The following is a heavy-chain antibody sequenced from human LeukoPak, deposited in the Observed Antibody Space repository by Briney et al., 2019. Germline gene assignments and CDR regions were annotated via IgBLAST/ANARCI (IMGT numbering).Heavy chain of an antibody. Sequence: GGSLSLSCAVSGFTFSSYAMHWVCGAPGKGLEGVAVISYDGSNKYYADSVKGRFTISRDNSKNTLYLQMNSLRAEDTAVYYCAREGFYYDSSGYSFDYWGQGTLVTVSS. CDR2: ISYDGSNK. CDR3: AREGFYYDSSGYSFDY. D-gene: IGHD3-22*01. J-gene: IGHJ4*02. V-gene: IGHV3-30-3*01. CDR1: GFTFSSYA.